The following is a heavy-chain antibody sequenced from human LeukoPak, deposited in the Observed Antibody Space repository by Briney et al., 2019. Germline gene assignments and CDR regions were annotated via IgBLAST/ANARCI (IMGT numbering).Heavy chain of an antibody. CDR1: GGSISNYY. CDR3: ARAKEATIYYFDY. J-gene: IGHJ4*02. Sequence: TSETLSLTCTVSGGSISNYYWSWIRQPPGKGLEWIGYIYYSGDTNYNPSLKSRVTLSVDASKNQFSLKLNSVTAADTAVYYCARAKEATIYYFDYWGQGTLVIVSS. D-gene: IGHD2-21*01. V-gene: IGHV4-59*01. CDR2: IYYSGDT.